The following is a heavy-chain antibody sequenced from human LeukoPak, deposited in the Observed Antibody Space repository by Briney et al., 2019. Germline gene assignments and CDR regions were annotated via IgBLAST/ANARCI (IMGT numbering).Heavy chain of an antibody. D-gene: IGHD3-3*01. Sequence: PSETLSLTCTVSGDSISSYYWSWIRQPPGKGLEWIGYIYYSGSTNYNPSLKSRVTISVDTSKNQFSLKLSSVTAADTAVYYCARELRFLEWSPSYRDVWGKGTTVTVSS. CDR3: ARELRFLEWSPSYRDV. CDR2: IYYSGST. J-gene: IGHJ6*03. V-gene: IGHV4-59*01. CDR1: GDSISSYY.